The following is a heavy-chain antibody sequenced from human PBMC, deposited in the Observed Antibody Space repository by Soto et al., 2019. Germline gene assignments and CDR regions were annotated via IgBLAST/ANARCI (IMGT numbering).Heavy chain of an antibody. CDR3: SRSAGWYAVHS. CDR1: GDSVSSPYY. J-gene: IGHJ4*02. CDR2: VFHTGTT. D-gene: IGHD6-19*01. V-gene: IGHV4-4*02. Sequence: QVQLQESGPGLVKPSGTLSLTCGVSGDSVSSPYYWCWVRQPPGKGLEWIGEVFHTGTTSYNPSLRRRVTISMDKSINQFSLDLSSVTAADTAVYYCSRSAGWYAVHSWGPGTLVIV.